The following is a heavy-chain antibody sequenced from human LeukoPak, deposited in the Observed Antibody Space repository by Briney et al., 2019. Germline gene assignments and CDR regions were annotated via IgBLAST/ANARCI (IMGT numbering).Heavy chain of an antibody. CDR3: ARATIDYYGSGSYYGY. V-gene: IGHV4-34*01. D-gene: IGHD3-10*01. J-gene: IGHJ4*02. CDR2: XNHSGST. Sequence: SETLSLTCAVYGGSFSGYYWSWIRQPPGKGLEWXXXXNHSGSTNYNPSLKSRVTISVDTSKNQFSLKLSSVTAADTAVYYCARATIDYYGSGSYYGYWGQGTLVTVSS. CDR1: GGSFSGYY.